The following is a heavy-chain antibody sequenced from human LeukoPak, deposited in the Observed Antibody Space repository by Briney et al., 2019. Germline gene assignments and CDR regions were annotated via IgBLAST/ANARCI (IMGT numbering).Heavy chain of an antibody. CDR2: IYSGGST. CDR3: ARDLMGIAYRGAFYY. CDR1: GFSVSSSY. D-gene: IGHD6-13*01. V-gene: IGHV3-53*01. Sequence: GSLRLSCAASGFSVSSSYMSWVRQAPGKGLEWVSVIYSGGSTYYADSVKGRFTISRDNSKNTLYLQMNTLRAEDTAVYYCARDLMGIAYRGAFYYWGQGTLVTVSS. J-gene: IGHJ4*02.